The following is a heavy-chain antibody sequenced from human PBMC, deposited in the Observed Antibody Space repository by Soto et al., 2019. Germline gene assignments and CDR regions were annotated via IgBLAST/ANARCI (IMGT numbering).Heavy chain of an antibody. D-gene: IGHD3-10*01. V-gene: IGHV3-33*01. Sequence: VAVIWYDGSNKYYADSVKGRFTISRDNSKNTLYLQMNSLRAEDTAVYYCARDFRVRGVITYYFDYWGQGTLVTVSS. CDR3: ARDFRVRGVITYYFDY. CDR2: IWYDGSNK. J-gene: IGHJ4*02.